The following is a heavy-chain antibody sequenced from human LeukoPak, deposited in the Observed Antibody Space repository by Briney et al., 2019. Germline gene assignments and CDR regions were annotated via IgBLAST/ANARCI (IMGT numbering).Heavy chain of an antibody. Sequence: PSETLSLTCTVSGGSISSYYWSWIRQPPGKGLEWIGYIYYSGSTNYNPSLKSRVTISVDTSKNQFSLKLSSVTAADTAVYYCAREGCSSTSCYRSGVTNWFDPWGQGTLVTVSS. J-gene: IGHJ5*02. CDR1: GGSISSYY. CDR2: IYYSGST. V-gene: IGHV4-59*01. CDR3: AREGCSSTSCYRSGVTNWFDP. D-gene: IGHD2-2*01.